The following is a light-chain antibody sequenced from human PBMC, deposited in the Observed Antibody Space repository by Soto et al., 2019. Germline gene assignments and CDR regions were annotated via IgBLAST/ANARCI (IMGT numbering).Light chain of an antibody. Sequence: EIVLTQSPDTLSLSPGERATLSCRASQSVRSSFLAWYQQKPGQAPRLLIYGASNGAAGIPDRFSGSGSGTDFTLTISRLEPEDFALYYCQQYGSSPYTFGQGTKLEIK. CDR1: QSVRSSF. CDR2: GAS. CDR3: QQYGSSPYT. J-gene: IGKJ2*01. V-gene: IGKV3-20*01.